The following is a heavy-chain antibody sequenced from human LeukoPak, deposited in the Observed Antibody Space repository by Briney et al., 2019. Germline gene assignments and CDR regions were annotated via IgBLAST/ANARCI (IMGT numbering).Heavy chain of an antibody. J-gene: IGHJ4*02. CDR1: GGSFSGYY. Sequence: SETLSLTCAVYGGSFSGYYWNWIRQPPGTGLEWIGKVDHSGSTNYNPSLESRVTISIDTSKNQFSLKLSSLTAADTAVYYCARGPIPADAFDYWGQGTLVTVSS. CDR2: VDHSGST. D-gene: IGHD2-2*01. CDR3: ARGPIPADAFDY. V-gene: IGHV4-34*01.